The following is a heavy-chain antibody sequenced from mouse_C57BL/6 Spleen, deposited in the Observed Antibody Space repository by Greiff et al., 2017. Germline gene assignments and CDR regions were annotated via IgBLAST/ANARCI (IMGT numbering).Heavy chain of an antibody. D-gene: IGHD1-1*01. J-gene: IGHJ3*01. CDR3: ARPLYYYGSSPFAY. CDR1: GYTFTDYN. CDR2: INPNNGGT. Sequence: DVQLQESGPELVKPGASVKIPCKASGYTFTDYNMDWVKQSHGKSLEWIGDINPNNGGTIYNQKFKGKATLTVDKSSSTAYMELRSLTSEDTAVYYCARPLYYYGSSPFAYWGQGTLVTVSA. V-gene: IGHV1-18*01.